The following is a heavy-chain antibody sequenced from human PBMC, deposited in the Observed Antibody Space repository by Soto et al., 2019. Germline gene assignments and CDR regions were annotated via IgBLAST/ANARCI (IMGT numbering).Heavy chain of an antibody. CDR3: ARDLWGYCGTDCYPLDV. J-gene: IGHJ6*02. Sequence: SETLSLTCAVYGGSFSGYYLTWIRQPPGTGLEWIGEINHSGSTNYNPSLKSRVTISVDTSKNQFSLKLNSVTAADTAVYYCARDLWGYCGTDCYPLDVWGQGTTVTVSS. CDR2: INHSGST. D-gene: IGHD2-21*02. V-gene: IGHV4-34*01. CDR1: GGSFSGYY.